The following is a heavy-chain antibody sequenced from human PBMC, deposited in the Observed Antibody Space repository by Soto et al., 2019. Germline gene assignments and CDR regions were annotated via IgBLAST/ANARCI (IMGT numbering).Heavy chain of an antibody. Sequence: SCPTLVNPTQTLTLTCTFSGFSLSTSGMRVSWMRQPPGKALEWLARIDWDDDKFYNTSLKTRITISKDSSKNQVVLTMTNMDRVATATYSCAGSCHCSGGTYPFDYWGQGAMVTVSS. CDR3: AGSCHCSGGTYPFDY. J-gene: IGHJ4*02. CDR2: IDWDDDK. V-gene: IGHV2-70*04. D-gene: IGHD2-15*01. CDR1: GFSLSTSGMR.